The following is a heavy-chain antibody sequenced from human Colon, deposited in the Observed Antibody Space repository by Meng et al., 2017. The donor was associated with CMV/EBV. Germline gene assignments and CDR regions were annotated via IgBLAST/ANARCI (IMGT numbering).Heavy chain of an antibody. CDR2: IYTSGST. V-gene: IGHV4-61*02. CDR1: VGPFSKPKSY. Sequence: QDRLLKSGPGLCIPSAFWSSSVTAYVGPFSKPKSYRGWILQPAGKGLEYVGRIYTSGSTKYNPSLTSRVTISVDTSKRQISLKLTSVTAADSAMYYCVGPHHYFDYWGQGTLVTVSS. CDR3: VGPHHYFDY. J-gene: IGHJ4*02.